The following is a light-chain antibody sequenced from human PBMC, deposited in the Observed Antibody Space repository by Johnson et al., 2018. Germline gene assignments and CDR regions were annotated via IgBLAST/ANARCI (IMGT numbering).Light chain of an antibody. CDR1: SSNIGNNY. CDR3: GTWDSSLSAGNV. J-gene: IGLJ1*01. V-gene: IGLV1-51*02. CDR2: ENN. Sequence: QSVLTQPPSVSAAPGQKVTISCSGSSSNIGNNYVSWYQQLPGTAPKLLIYENNKRPSGIPDRFSHSKSGTSATLGITGLQTGDEADYYCGTWDSSLSAGNVFGTGTKVTVL.